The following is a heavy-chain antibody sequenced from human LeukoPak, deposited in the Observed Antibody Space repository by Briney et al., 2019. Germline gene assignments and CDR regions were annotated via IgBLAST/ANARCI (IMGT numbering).Heavy chain of an antibody. Sequence: GGSLRLSCAASGFTFSSYWMSWVRQAPGKGLEWVANIKQDGSEKYYVDSVKGRFTISRDNAKNSLYLQMNSLRAEDTAVYYCARDPLYYYDSSGYYPGAFDIWDQGTMVTVSS. J-gene: IGHJ3*02. CDR2: IKQDGSEK. CDR1: GFTFSSYW. CDR3: ARDPLYYYDSSGYYPGAFDI. V-gene: IGHV3-7*01. D-gene: IGHD3-22*01.